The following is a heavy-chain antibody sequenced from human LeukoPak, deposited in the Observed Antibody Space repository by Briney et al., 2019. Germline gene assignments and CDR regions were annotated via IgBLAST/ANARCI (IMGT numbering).Heavy chain of an antibody. V-gene: IGHV3-23*01. J-gene: IGHJ4*02. CDR2: LSGSGAGT. CDR3: AKAELGVDTFFDY. Sequence: GGSLRLSCAASGFTFSDYALGWVRQAPGRGLEWVATLSGSGAGTYYSDSVHGRFTISRDNSKRTLFLQMNSLRAEDTAFYYCAKAELGVDTFFDYWGQGTLVTVSS. CDR1: GFTFSDYA. D-gene: IGHD3-3*01.